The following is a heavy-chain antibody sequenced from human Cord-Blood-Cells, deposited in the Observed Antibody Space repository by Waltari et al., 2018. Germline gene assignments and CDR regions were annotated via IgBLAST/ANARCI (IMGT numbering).Heavy chain of an antibody. Sequence: QVQLVESGGGVVQPGRSLRLSCAASGFTFSSYGMHWVRQAPGKGLEWVAVIWYDGSNKYYADSVKGRFTISRDNSKNTLYLQMNSLRAEDTAVYYCARDRRSEIAARNDAFDIWGQGTMVTVSS. V-gene: IGHV3-33*01. CDR2: IWYDGSNK. D-gene: IGHD6-6*01. CDR3: ARDRRSEIAARNDAFDI. J-gene: IGHJ3*02. CDR1: GFTFSSYG.